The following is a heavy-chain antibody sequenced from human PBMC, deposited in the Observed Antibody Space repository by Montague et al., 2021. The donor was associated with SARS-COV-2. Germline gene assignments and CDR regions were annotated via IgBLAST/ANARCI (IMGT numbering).Heavy chain of an antibody. J-gene: IGHJ4*02. CDR1: GGSISSYY. V-gene: IGHV4-59*08. D-gene: IGHD3-9*01. Sequence: SETLSLTCTVSGGSISSYYWSWIRQPPGKGLEWIGYIYYSGSTNYNPSLKSRVTISVDTSKNQFSLKLSSVTAADTAVYYCARHALGYFDGLKEGYFDYWGQGTLVTVSS. CDR2: IYYSGST. CDR3: ARHALGYFDGLKEGYFDY.